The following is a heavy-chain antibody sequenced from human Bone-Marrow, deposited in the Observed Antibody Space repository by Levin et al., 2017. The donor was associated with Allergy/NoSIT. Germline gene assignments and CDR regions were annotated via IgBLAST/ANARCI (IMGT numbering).Heavy chain of an antibody. CDR2: IWFDGSKT. Sequence: PGGSLRLSCAASGISFHTYGFHWVRQAPGKGLEWVAVIWFDGSKTYYVDSVKGRFTISRDNSKNMVYLQMNTLRAEDTGVYYCAGSGSFYGLLDYWGQGTRVTVSS. V-gene: IGHV3-33*01. CDR1: GISFHTYG. D-gene: IGHD3-10*01. J-gene: IGHJ4*02. CDR3: AGSGSFYGLLDY.